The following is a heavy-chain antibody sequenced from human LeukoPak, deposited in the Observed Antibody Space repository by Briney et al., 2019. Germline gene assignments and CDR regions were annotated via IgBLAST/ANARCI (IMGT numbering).Heavy chain of an antibody. Sequence: GSLRLSCVASGFTFTNYAMSWVRQAPGKGLEWIGYIYYSGSTNYNPSLKSRVTISVDTSKNQFSLKLSSVTAADTAVYYCARASREVNTVDTAMVTWGQGTLVTVSS. J-gene: IGHJ5*02. CDR3: ARASREVNTVDTAMVT. D-gene: IGHD5-18*01. CDR2: IYYSGST. V-gene: IGHV4-59*01. CDR1: GFTFTNYA.